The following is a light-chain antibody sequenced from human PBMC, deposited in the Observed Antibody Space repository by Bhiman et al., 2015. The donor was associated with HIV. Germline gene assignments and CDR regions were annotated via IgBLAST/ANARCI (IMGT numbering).Light chain of an antibody. V-gene: IGLV1-44*01. CDR3: SSLTSSLTYV. J-gene: IGLJ1*01. CDR2: RNN. CDR1: SSNIGSNT. Sequence: QSVLTQPPSASGTPGQRVIISCSGSSSNIGSNTVNWYQQLPGTAPKLLIYRNNQRPSGVPDRFSGSKSGNTASLTISGLQAEDEADYYCSSLTSSLTYVFGTGTNVTVL.